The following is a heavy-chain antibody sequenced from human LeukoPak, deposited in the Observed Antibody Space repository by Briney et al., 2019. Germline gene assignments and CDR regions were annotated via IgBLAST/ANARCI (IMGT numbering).Heavy chain of an antibody. D-gene: IGHD1-14*01. V-gene: IGHV3-64*01. CDR2: ISSNGGST. J-gene: IGHJ6*03. CDR1: GFTFSSYA. Sequence: GGSLRLSCAASGFTFSSYAMHWVRQAPGKGLEYVSAISSNGGSTYYANSVKGRFTISRDNSKNTLYLQMGSLRAEDMAVYYCARDNRQGPDYCYYMDVWGKGTTVTVSS. CDR3: ARDNRQGPDYCYYMDV.